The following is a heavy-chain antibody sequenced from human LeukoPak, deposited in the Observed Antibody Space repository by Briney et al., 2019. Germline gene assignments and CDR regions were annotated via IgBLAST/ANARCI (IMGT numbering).Heavy chain of an antibody. CDR3: ARGRRSDLTGYYRGLNYFDY. D-gene: IGHD3-9*01. CDR1: GYTFTSYY. V-gene: IGHV1-46*01. J-gene: IGHJ4*02. CDR2: INPSGGST. Sequence: ASVKVSCKASGYTFTSYYMHWVRQAPGQGLEWMGIINPSGGSTSYAQKFQGRVTITADESTSTAYMELSSLRSEDTAVYYCARGRRSDLTGYYRGLNYFDYWGKGTLVTVSS.